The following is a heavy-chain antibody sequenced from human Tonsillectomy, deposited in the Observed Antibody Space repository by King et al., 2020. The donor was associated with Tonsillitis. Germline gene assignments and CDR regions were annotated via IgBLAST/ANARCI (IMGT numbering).Heavy chain of an antibody. Sequence: VQLVESGAEVKKPGESLKISCKGSGYSFTSYWIGWVRQMPGKGLEWMGIIYPGDSDTRDSPSFQGQVTISADKAISTAYLQWSSLKASDTAMYYCARQTMTRGEYNWFDPWGQGTLVTVSS. D-gene: IGHD3-22*01. CDR2: IYPGDSDT. CDR3: ARQTMTRGEYNWFDP. V-gene: IGHV5-51*01. CDR1: GYSFTSYW. J-gene: IGHJ5*02.